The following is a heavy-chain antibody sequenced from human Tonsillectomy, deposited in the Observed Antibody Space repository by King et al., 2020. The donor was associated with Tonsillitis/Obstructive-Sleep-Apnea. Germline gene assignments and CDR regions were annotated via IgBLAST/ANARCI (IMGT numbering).Heavy chain of an antibody. D-gene: IGHD2-2*01. V-gene: IGHV4-34*01. CDR2: INHSGST. J-gene: IGHJ6*03. CDR3: ARPFCSSTSCRYYYYYYMDV. CDR1: GGSFSGYY. Sequence: VQLPQWGAGLLKPSETLSLTCAVYGGSFSGYYWSWIRQPPGKGLEWIGEINHSGSTNYNPSLKSRVTISVDTSKNQFSLKLSSVTAADTAVYYCARPFCSSTSCRYYYYYYMDVWGKGTTVTVSS.